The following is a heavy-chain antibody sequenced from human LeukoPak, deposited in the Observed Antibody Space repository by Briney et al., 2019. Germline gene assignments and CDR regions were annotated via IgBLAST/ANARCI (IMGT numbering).Heavy chain of an antibody. V-gene: IGHV3-23*01. CDR2: MSGSGGST. D-gene: IGHD1-26*01. J-gene: IGHJ4*02. Sequence: GGSLRLSCAASEFTVSSYAMNWVRQAPGKGLEWDSAMSGSGGSTYYADSVKGRFTISRDNSKNTLYLQMNSLRAEDTAVYYCAKGDTTWELPHDYWGQGTLVTASS. CDR1: EFTVSSYA. CDR3: AKGDTTWELPHDY.